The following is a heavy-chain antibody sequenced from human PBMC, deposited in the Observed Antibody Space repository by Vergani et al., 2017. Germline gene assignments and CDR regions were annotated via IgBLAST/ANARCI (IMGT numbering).Heavy chain of an antibody. CDR2: ISGSGGST. CDR1: GFTFNHYA. CDR3: AKANPQNCGYDYLYYYHAMDV. J-gene: IGHJ6*02. V-gene: IGHV3-23*01. D-gene: IGHD5-12*01. Sequence: EVQLLESGGDLVQPGGSLRLSCAASGFTFNHYAMNWVRQAPGKGLEWVSGISGSGGSTYHAGSVKGRFTISRDGSKNTLYLQMDSLSAGDTAVYYCAKANPQNCGYDYLYYYHAMDVWGQGTTVTVSS.